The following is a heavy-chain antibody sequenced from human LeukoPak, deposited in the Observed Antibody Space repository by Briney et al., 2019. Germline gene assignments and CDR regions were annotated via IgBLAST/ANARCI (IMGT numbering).Heavy chain of an antibody. J-gene: IGHJ6*03. V-gene: IGHV3-23*01. CDR2: ISGSGGST. Sequence: GGSLRLSCAASGFTFSSYGMSWVRQAPGKGLEWVSAISGSGGSTYYADSVKGRFTISRDNSKNTLYLQMNSLRAEDTAVYYCARDSYYFDSSGYTYYYYMDVWGKGTTVTVSS. CDR3: ARDSYYFDSSGYTYYYYMDV. D-gene: IGHD3-22*01. CDR1: GFTFSSYG.